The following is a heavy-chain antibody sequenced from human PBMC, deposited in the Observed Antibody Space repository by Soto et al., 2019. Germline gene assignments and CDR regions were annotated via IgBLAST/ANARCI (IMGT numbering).Heavy chain of an antibody. V-gene: IGHV3-15*07. Sequence: GGSLRLSCAASGFTFSNAWMNWVRQAPGKGLEWVGRIKSKTDGGTTDYAAPVKGRFTISRDDSKNTLYLQMSSLRSEDTAVYYCASPRGNDSSGYYYHYWGQGTLVTVSS. D-gene: IGHD3-22*01. CDR1: GFTFSNAW. CDR3: ASPRGNDSSGYYYHY. CDR2: IKSKTDGGTT. J-gene: IGHJ4*02.